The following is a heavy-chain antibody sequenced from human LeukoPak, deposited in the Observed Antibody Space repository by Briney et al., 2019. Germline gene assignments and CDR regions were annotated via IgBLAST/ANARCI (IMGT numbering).Heavy chain of an antibody. Sequence: SETLSLTCAVYGGSFSGYYWSWIRQPPGKGLEWIGEINHSGSTNYNPSLKSRVTISVDTSKNQFSLKLSSVTAADTAVYYCARGEIVDWLPGLWGQGTLVTVSS. D-gene: IGHD3/OR15-3a*01. CDR3: ARGEIVDWLPGL. CDR2: INHSGST. J-gene: IGHJ4*02. V-gene: IGHV4-34*01. CDR1: GGSFSGYY.